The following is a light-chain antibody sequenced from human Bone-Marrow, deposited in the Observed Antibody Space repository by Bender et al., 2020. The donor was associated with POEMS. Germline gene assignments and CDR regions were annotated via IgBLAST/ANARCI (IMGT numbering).Light chain of an antibody. V-gene: IGLV2-23*01. CDR3: CSYAGSYTFVV. J-gene: IGLJ2*01. CDR2: EAN. CDR1: RSDVGSYNL. Sequence: QSALTQPASLSGSPGQSITISCAGTRSDVGSYNLVSWYQQHPGKAPKLMIYEANKRPSGISSRFSGSKSGNTASLTISGPLAEDEADYYCCSYAGSYTFVVFGGGTKLTVL.